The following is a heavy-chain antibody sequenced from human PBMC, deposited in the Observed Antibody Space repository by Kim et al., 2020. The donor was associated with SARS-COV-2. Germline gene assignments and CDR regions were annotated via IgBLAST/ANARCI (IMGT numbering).Heavy chain of an antibody. J-gene: IGHJ6*02. D-gene: IGHD3-10*01. CDR3: ARHEGYGSGSYFQYYYYYYGMDV. V-gene: IGHV5-51*01. Sequence: GESLKISCKGSGYSFTSYWIGWVRQMPGKGLEWMGIIYPGDSDTRYSPSFQGQVTISADKSISTAYLQWSSLKASDTAMYYCARHEGYGSGSYFQYYYYYYGMDVWGQGTTVTVSS. CDR2: IYPGDSDT. CDR1: GYSFTSYW.